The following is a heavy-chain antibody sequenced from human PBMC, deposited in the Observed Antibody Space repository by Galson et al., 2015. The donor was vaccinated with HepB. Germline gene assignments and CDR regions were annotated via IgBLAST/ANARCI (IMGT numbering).Heavy chain of an antibody. CDR2: ISASGVTT. Sequence: SLRLSCAASGFTFSNYAMTWVRQTPGKGLEWVSTISASGVTTNYADSVRGRFTISRDNSKNTLYLQMNSLRAEDTAAYFCAKCAVRGGLYCLDYWGQGTLVTVSS. CDR1: GFTFSNYA. J-gene: IGHJ4*02. D-gene: IGHD3-10*01. CDR3: AKCAVRGGLYCLDY. V-gene: IGHV3-23*01.